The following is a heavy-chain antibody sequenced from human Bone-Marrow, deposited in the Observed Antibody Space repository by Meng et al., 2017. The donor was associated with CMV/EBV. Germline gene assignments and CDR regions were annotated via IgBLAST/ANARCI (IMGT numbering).Heavy chain of an antibody. CDR1: GESFSDYY. CDR3: ASVPITVVRRIRSPRRGWFDY. CDR2: IHHSGNA. V-gene: IGHV4-34*01. Sequence: SDTLSLTCDVYGESFSDYYWNWIRQSPGKGLEWIGEIHHSGNANYIPSLKSRVTISVDTSKNLFSLKLTSVTAADTAVYFFASVPITVVRRIRSPRRGWFDYWGQGTLVTVSS. J-gene: IGHJ4*02. D-gene: IGHD3-10*01.